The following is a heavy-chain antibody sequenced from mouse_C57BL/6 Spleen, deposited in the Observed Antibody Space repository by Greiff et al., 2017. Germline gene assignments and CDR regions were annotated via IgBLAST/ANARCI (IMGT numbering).Heavy chain of an antibody. Sequence: EVKVVESGGGLVKPGGSLKLSCAASGFTFSSYTMSWVRQTPEKRLEWVATISGGGGNTYYPDSVKGRFTISRDNATNTLYLQISSLRSEDTALYYCARDAGDYDDYAMDYWGQGTSVTVSS. D-gene: IGHD2-4*01. CDR3: ARDAGDYDDYAMDY. CDR1: GFTFSSYT. V-gene: IGHV5-9*01. CDR2: ISGGGGNT. J-gene: IGHJ4*01.